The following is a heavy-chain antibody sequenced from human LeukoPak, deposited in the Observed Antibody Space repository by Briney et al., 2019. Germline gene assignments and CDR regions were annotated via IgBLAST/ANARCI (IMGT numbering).Heavy chain of an antibody. V-gene: IGHV4-34*01. Sequence: SSETLSLTCAVYGGSFSGYYWSWIRQPPGMGLEWIGEINHSGSTNYNPSLKSRVTISVDTSKNQFSLKLSSVTAADTAVYYCARGVRTHIVVVPAAIPVWNYWGQGTLVTVSS. CDR1: GGSFSGYY. CDR2: INHSGST. D-gene: IGHD2-2*02. CDR3: ARGVRTHIVVVPAAIPVWNY. J-gene: IGHJ4*02.